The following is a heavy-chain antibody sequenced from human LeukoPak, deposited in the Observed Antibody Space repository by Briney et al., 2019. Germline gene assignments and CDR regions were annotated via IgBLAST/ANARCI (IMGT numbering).Heavy chain of an antibody. Sequence: GGSLRLSCAASGFTFSSYAMHWVRQAPGKGLEWVAVISYDGSNKYYADSVKGRFTISRDNSKNTLYLQMNSLRAEDTAVYYCASNYFGSGSYYVAIGYWGQGTLVTVSS. CDR3: ASNYFGSGSYYVAIGY. V-gene: IGHV3-30-3*01. CDR2: ISYDGSNK. D-gene: IGHD3-10*01. J-gene: IGHJ4*02. CDR1: GFTFSSYA.